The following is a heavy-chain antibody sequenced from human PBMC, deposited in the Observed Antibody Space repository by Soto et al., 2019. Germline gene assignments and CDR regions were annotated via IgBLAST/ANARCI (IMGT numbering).Heavy chain of an antibody. CDR1: GGTFSIYA. J-gene: IGHJ6*02. V-gene: IGHV1-69*13. D-gene: IGHD3-3*01. CDR3: ARGNREDFWSGSYGMDV. CDR2: IIPIFGTA. Sequence: SVKVSCKASGGTFSIYAISGVRQSPVQGLEWMGGIIPIFGTANYAQKFQGRVTITADESTSTAYMELSSLRSEDTAVHYCARGNREDFWSGSYGMDVWGQGTTVTVSS.